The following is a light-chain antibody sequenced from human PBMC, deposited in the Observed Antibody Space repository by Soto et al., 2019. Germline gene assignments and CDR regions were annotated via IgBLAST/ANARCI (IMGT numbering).Light chain of an antibody. CDR2: WAS. CDR3: QQYYTASRA. CDR1: QSVLYSSNNKNY. Sequence: DIVMTQSPDSMAVTLGESAIINCKSSQSVLYSSNNKNYLAWYQQKPEQPPKLLISWASTRESGVPDRFSGSGSETDFTLSISSLQSEDVALNYCQQYYTASRAFGQGTKVEVK. J-gene: IGKJ1*01. V-gene: IGKV4-1*01.